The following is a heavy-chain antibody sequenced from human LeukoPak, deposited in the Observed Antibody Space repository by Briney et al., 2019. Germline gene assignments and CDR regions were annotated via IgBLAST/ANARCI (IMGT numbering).Heavy chain of an antibody. CDR3: ARVEMGSEVSCCFADV. Sequence: SETLSLTCTVSGGSISNYYWSWIRQPAGKGLEWIGQIFTSGSTNYNPSLKSRVTMSVDTSKNQFSLKLSSVTAADRAVYYCARVEMGSEVSCCFADVWGKGTTVTVSS. J-gene: IGHJ6*04. CDR2: IFTSGST. CDR1: GGSISNYY. V-gene: IGHV4-4*07. D-gene: IGHD2-2*01.